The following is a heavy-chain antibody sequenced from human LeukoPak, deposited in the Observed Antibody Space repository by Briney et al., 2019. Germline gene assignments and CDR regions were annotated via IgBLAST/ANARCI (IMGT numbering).Heavy chain of an antibody. J-gene: IGHJ3*02. CDR3: ARHPITYCGGDCYRNAFDI. CDR1: GGSLSSSSYY. D-gene: IGHD2-21*01. CDR2: IYYSGST. Sequence: SETLSLTCTVSGGSLSSSSYYWGWIRQPPGKGLEWIGSIYYSGSTYCNPSLKSRVTISVDTSKNQFSLKLSSVTAADTAVYYCARHPITYCGGDCYRNAFDIWGQGTMVTVSS. V-gene: IGHV4-39*01.